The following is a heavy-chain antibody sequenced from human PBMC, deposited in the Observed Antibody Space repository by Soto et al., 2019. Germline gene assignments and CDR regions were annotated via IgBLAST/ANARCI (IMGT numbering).Heavy chain of an antibody. CDR2: ISGSGGST. CDR1: GFTFSSYA. V-gene: IGHV3-23*01. D-gene: IGHD6-6*01. CDR3: EKGVAARPAGWFDP. Sequence: GGSLRLCCAASGFTFSSYAMSWVRQGPGKGLEWVSAISGSGGSTYYADSGKGRFTISRDNCKNTLYLQIKSLRAEDTAVYYCEKGVAARPAGWFDPWGQGTLVTVSS. J-gene: IGHJ5*02.